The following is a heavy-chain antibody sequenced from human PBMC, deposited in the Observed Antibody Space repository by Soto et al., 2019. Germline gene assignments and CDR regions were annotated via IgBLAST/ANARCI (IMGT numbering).Heavy chain of an antibody. Sequence: GGSLRLSCAASGFTFSDYYMSWIRQAPGKGLEWVSYISSSRSYTNYADSVKGRFTISRDNAKNSLYLQMNSLRAEDTAVYYCARSITDYYDSSGYYDDYWGQGTLVTVSS. CDR1: GFTFSDYY. CDR2: ISSSRSYT. J-gene: IGHJ4*02. V-gene: IGHV3-11*03. D-gene: IGHD3-22*01. CDR3: ARSITDYYDSSGYYDDY.